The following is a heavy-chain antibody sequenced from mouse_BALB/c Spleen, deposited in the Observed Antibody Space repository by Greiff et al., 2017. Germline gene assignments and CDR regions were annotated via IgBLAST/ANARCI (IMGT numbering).Heavy chain of an antibody. Sequence: QVQLQQPGAELVKPGASVKLSCKASGYTFTSYWMHWVKQRPGQGLEWIGEINPSNGRTNYNEKFKSKATLTVDKSSSTAYMQLSSLTSEDSAVYYCAYYYGRDYWGQGTTLTVSS. J-gene: IGHJ2*01. CDR1: GYTFTSYW. D-gene: IGHD1-1*01. CDR3: AYYYGRDY. V-gene: IGHV1S81*02. CDR2: INPSNGRT.